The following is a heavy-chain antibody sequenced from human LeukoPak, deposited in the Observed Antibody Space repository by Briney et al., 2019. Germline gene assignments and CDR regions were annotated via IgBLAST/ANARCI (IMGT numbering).Heavy chain of an antibody. CDR1: GFTFSSYW. Sequence: PGGSLRLSCAASGFTFSSYWMSWARQAPGKGLEWVANIIQDGSEKYYVDSVRGRFTISRDNAKSPLYLQMTNLRAEDTAVYYCATDSFSFGDLNPGPWGQGTLVTVSS. CDR2: IIQDGSEK. V-gene: IGHV3-7*01. CDR3: ATDSFSFGDLNPGP. J-gene: IGHJ5*02. D-gene: IGHD3-16*01.